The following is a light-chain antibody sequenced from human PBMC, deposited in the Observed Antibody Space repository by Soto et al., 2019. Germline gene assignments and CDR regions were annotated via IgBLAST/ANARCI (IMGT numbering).Light chain of an antibody. Sequence: DIQLTQSPSFLSASVGDRVSITCRASEDISSYLAWYQRKPGKAPKVLISGASTLQSGVPSSFSGSGSGTEFTLTISSLQPEDFATYYCQQDKRSPLTFGGGTKVEIK. CDR1: EDISSY. V-gene: IGKV1-9*01. CDR3: QQDKRSPLT. J-gene: IGKJ4*01. CDR2: GAS.